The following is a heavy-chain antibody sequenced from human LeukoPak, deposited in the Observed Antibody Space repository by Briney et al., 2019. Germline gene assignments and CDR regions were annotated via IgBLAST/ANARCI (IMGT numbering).Heavy chain of an antibody. CDR3: ARSKEESYSYTLDP. D-gene: IGHD2-21*01. J-gene: IGHJ5*02. CDR2: ISGSGGST. V-gene: IGHV3-23*01. Sequence: PGGSLRLSCAASGFTFSSYAMSWARQAPGKGLEWVSAISGSGGSTYYADSVKGRFTISRDNAKNTLYLQMNSLRVEDTAVYYCARSKEESYSYTLDPWGQGILVTVSS. CDR1: GFTFSSYA.